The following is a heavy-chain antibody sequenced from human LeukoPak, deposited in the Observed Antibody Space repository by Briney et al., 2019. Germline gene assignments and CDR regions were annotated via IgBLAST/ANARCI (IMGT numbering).Heavy chain of an antibody. Sequence: PSETLSLTFTVSGGSISSGDYYWSWIRQPPGKGLEWIGYIYYSGSTYYNPSLKSRVTISVDTSKNQFSLKLSSVTAADTAVYYCARSDDYYDSSGRRPSDAFDIWGQGTMVTVSS. CDR3: ARSDDYYDSSGRRPSDAFDI. D-gene: IGHD3-22*01. J-gene: IGHJ3*02. CDR1: GGSISSGDYY. CDR2: IYYSGST. V-gene: IGHV4-30-4*08.